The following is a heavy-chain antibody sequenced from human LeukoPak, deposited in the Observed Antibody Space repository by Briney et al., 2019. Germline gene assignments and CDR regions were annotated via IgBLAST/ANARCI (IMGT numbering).Heavy chain of an antibody. V-gene: IGHV4-31*03. J-gene: IGHJ3*02. CDR3: AREVDTAIPLHAFDI. CDR1: GGSISSGGYY. Sequence: SETLSLTCTVSGGSISSGGYYWSWIRQHPGKGLEWTGYIYYSGSTYYNPSLKSRVTISVDTSKNQFSLKLSSVTAADTAVYYCAREVDTAIPLHAFDIWGQGTMVTVSS. CDR2: IYYSGST. D-gene: IGHD5-18*01.